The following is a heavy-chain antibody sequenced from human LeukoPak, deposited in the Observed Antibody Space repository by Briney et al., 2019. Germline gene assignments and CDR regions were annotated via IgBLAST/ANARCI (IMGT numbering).Heavy chain of an antibody. J-gene: IGHJ3*02. CDR3: AREYSYGADAFDI. Sequence: SETLSLTCTVSGGSISSYYWSWIRRPPGKGLEWIGYIYYSGSTNYNPSLKSRVTISVDTSKNQFSLKLSSVTAADTAVYYCAREYSYGADAFDIWGQGTMVTVSS. CDR2: IYYSGST. D-gene: IGHD5-18*01. V-gene: IGHV4-59*01. CDR1: GGSISSYY.